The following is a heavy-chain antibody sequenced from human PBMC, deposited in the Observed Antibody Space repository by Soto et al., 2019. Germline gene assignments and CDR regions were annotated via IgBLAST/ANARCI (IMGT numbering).Heavy chain of an antibody. Sequence: SGPTLVNPTQTLTLTCTFSGFSLSTSGVGVGWIRQPPGKALEWLALIYWDDDKRYSPSLKSRLTITKDTSKNQVVLTMTNMDLMDTATYFCSRSKRLIAARPFYYYMDVWGKGTTVTVSS. J-gene: IGHJ6*03. D-gene: IGHD6-6*01. V-gene: IGHV2-5*02. CDR3: SRSKRLIAARPFYYYMDV. CDR1: GFSLSTSGVG. CDR2: IYWDDDK.